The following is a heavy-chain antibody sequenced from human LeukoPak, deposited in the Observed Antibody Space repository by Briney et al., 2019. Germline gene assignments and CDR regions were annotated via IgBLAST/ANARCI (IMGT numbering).Heavy chain of an antibody. CDR2: ITGGGDT. D-gene: IGHD6-13*01. J-gene: IGHJ5*02. CDR3: AKGKAAGAVDWFDP. CDR1: GFTFSNYA. Sequence: QAGGSLRLSCAASGFTFSNYAMMWVRQGPGKGLEGCSSITGGGDTYYVDSVKGRFTVSRDNSKNTLYLQINSLTADDTALYYCAKGKAAGAVDWFDPWGQGTLVTVSS. V-gene: IGHV3-23*01.